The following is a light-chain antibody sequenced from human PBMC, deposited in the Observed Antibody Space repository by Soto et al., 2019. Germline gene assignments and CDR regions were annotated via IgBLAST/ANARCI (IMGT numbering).Light chain of an antibody. J-gene: IGKJ1*01. CDR2: AAS. CDR3: LQDNNHPFT. CDR1: QGIRND. V-gene: IGKV1-6*01. Sequence: AIQMTQSPSSLSASVGDRVTITCRASQGIRNDLGWYQQKPGKAPNLLIFAASSLQSGVPSRFSGSGSGTDFTLTIRSLQPEDFATYFCLQDNNHPFTFGQGTKVDI.